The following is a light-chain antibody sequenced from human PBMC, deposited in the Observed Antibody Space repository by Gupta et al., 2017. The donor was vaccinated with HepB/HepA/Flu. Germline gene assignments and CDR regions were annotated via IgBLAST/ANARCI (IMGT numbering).Light chain of an antibody. CDR1: QGISNY. V-gene: IGKV1-27*01. CDR2: AAS. Sequence: DIHMTQSPSSLSASVGDRVTITCRSSQGISNYLAWYQQKPGKVPKLLIYAASTLRSGVPSRLSGSGSGTDFTLTISSLQTEHLATYYCQKYNTVPFTFGPGTKVDIK. J-gene: IGKJ3*01. CDR3: QKYNTVPFT.